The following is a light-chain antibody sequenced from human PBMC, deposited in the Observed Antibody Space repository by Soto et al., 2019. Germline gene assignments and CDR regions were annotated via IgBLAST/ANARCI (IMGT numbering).Light chain of an antibody. CDR3: QQLNSYPCT. CDR1: QGISSA. J-gene: IGKJ5*01. CDR2: DAS. V-gene: IGKV1-13*02. Sequence: AIHLTQSPSSLSASVGDRVTITCRASQGISSALAWYQHKPGRPPRVLIYDASSLQSGVPSRFSGSESGTDCTLTISSLQPEDSATYYCQQLNSYPCTFGQGTRLEIK.